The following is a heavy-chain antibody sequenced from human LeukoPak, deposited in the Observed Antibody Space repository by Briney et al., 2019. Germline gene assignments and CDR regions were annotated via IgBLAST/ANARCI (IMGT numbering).Heavy chain of an antibody. Sequence: SQTLLLTCAVSGDSVSSNSATWIWIRQSPSRGLECLGRTYYRSKWKNDYAVSVKSRITINPDTTKNRFSLQLNSVTPEDTAVYYCGRGWNYIDYWGQGTLVIVSS. CDR1: GDSVSSNSAT. D-gene: IGHD1-1*01. CDR2: TYYRSKWKN. J-gene: IGHJ4*02. V-gene: IGHV6-1*01. CDR3: GRGWNYIDY.